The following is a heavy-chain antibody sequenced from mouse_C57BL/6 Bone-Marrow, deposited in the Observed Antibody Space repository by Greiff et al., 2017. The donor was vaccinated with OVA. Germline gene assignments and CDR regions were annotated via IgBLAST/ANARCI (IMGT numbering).Heavy chain of an antibody. CDR2: IYPGDGDT. CDR1: GYAFSSYW. J-gene: IGHJ2*01. V-gene: IGHV1-80*01. CDR3: ARWGYDGYYFDY. D-gene: IGHD2-2*01. Sequence: VMLVESGAELVKPGASVKISCKASGYAFSSYWMNWVKQRPGKGLEWIGHIYPGDGDTNYNGKFKGKATLTADKSSSTAYMQLSSLTSEDSAVYFYARWGYDGYYFDYWGQGTTLTVSS.